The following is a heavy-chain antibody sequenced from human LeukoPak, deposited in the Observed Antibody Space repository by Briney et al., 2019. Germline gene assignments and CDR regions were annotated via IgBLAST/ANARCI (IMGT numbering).Heavy chain of an antibody. V-gene: IGHV1-18*01. Sequence: ASVKVSCKAAGYTFTNYGITWVRQAPGQGLDLMGWIKTDNGNTYYAQKIQGRVTMTADTSTRTGYMEARSLRSDDTAVYYCARGGPWNDAFDIWGQGTMVTVSS. CDR1: GYTFTNYG. CDR3: ARGGPWNDAFDI. D-gene: IGHD1-1*01. J-gene: IGHJ3*02. CDR2: IKTDNGNT.